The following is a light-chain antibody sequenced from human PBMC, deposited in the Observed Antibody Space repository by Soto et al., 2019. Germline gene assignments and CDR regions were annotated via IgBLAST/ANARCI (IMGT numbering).Light chain of an antibody. J-gene: IGLJ2*01. CDR1: SSNIGSNY. Sequence: QSVLTQPPSASETPGQRVIISCSGSSSNIGSNYVYWYQQLPGTAPKLLIYTTNQRPSGIPDRFSGSKSGTSASLAISGLRSEAEADYYCAAWDDSLSGVVFGGGTKLTVL. V-gene: IGLV1-47*01. CDR3: AAWDDSLSGVV. CDR2: TTN.